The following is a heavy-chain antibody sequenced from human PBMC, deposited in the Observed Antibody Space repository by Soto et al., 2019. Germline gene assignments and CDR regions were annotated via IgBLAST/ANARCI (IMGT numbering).Heavy chain of an antibody. Sequence: QVQLVQSGAEVKKPGSSVKVSCKASGGTFSSYAISWVRQAPGQELEWMGGIIPIFGTANYAQKFQGRVTITPDKSTSTAYMELSSLRSEDTAVYYCRYHRTGTAQGFDYWGEGTLVTVCS. CDR3: RYHRTGTAQGFDY. CDR1: GGTFSSYA. D-gene: IGHD1-7*01. CDR2: IIPIFGTA. J-gene: IGHJ4*02. V-gene: IGHV1-69*06.